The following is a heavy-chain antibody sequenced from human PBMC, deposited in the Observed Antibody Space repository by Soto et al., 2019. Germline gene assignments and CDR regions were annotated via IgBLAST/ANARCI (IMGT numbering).Heavy chain of an antibody. D-gene: IGHD3-16*02. V-gene: IGHV4-4*02. J-gene: IGHJ3*02. CDR3: ARQGLYDYIWGSYRYNAFDI. CDR1: SGSISSSNW. CDR2: IYHSGST. Sequence: SETLSLTCAVSSGSISSSNWWSWVRQPPGKGLEWIGEIYHSGSTNYNPSLKSRVTISVDKSKNQFSLKLSSVTAADTAVYYCARQGLYDYIWGSYRYNAFDIWGQGTMVTVSS.